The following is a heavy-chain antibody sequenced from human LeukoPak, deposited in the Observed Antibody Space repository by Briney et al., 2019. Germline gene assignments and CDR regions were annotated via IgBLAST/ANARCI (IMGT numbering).Heavy chain of an antibody. CDR2: ISGSGVST. V-gene: IGHV3-23*01. CDR3: AKEMAKMYWYFDL. D-gene: IGHD5-24*01. J-gene: IGHJ2*01. Sequence: GGSLRLSCAASGFTFSSYWMHWVRQAPGKGLEWVSAISGSGVSTYYADSVKGRFTISRDNSKNTLYLQMNSLRAEDTAVYYCAKEMAKMYWYFDLWGRGTLVTVSS. CDR1: GFTFSSYW.